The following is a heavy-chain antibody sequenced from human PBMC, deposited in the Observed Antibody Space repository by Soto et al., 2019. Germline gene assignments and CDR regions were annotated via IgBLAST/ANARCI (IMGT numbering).Heavy chain of an antibody. CDR1: GFTFSRYA. CDR3: AKDVAPFMITFGGAF. V-gene: IGHV3-23*01. J-gene: IGHJ4*02. CDR2: ISGSGPGT. Sequence: GGSLRLSCAASGFTFSRYAMSWVRQAPGKGLEWVSGISGSGPGTYYADSVKGRFTISRDNSKNTLYLQMNSLRAEDTAVYYCAKDVAPFMITFGGAFWGQGTLVTVSS. D-gene: IGHD3-16*01.